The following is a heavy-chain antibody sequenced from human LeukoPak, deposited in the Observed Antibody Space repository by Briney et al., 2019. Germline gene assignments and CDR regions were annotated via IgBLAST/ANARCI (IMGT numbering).Heavy chain of an antibody. CDR3: ARLASSSWPLYYYHGMDV. J-gene: IGHJ6*02. D-gene: IGHD6-13*01. Sequence: ASVKVSCKASGYTFTSYVINWVRQATGQGLEWMGWMNPNNGNTGYAQKFQGRVTMTRSTSISTAYMELSSLRSEDTAVYYCARLASSSWPLYYYHGMDVWGQGTTVTVSS. CDR2: MNPNNGNT. CDR1: GYTFTSYV. V-gene: IGHV1-8*01.